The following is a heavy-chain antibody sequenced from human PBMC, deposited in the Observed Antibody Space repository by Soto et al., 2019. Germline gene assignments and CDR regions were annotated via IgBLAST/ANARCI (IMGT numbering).Heavy chain of an antibody. CDR3: ARDALIAALWYGMDV. CDR1: GFTFSSYG. D-gene: IGHD6-6*01. Sequence: WGSLRLSCAASGFTFSSYGMHWVRQAPGKGLEWVAVIWYDGSNKYYADSVKGRFTISRDNSKNTLYLQMNSLRAEDTAVYYCARDALIAALWYGMDVWGQGTTGTVSS. J-gene: IGHJ6*02. CDR2: IWYDGSNK. V-gene: IGHV3-33*01.